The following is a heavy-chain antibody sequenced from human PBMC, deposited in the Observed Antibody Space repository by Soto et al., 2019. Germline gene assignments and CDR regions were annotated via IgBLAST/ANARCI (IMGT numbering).Heavy chain of an antibody. V-gene: IGHV4-30-2*01. J-gene: IGHJ6*02. CDR1: GGSISSGGYS. CDR3: AREVYVQFGGTRGDYGMDV. D-gene: IGHD2-8*01. CDR2: IYHSGST. Sequence: QLQLQESGSGLVKPSQTLSLTCAVSGGSISSGGYSWSWIRQPPGKGLEWIGYIYHSGSTYYNPSLKSRVTLPVDRSKNQFSLKLSSVTAADTAVYYCAREVYVQFGGTRGDYGMDVWGQGTTVTVSS.